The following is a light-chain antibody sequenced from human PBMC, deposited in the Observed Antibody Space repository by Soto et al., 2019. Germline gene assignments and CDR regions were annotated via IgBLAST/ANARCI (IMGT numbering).Light chain of an antibody. V-gene: IGLV2-14*03. Sequence: QSALTQPASVSGSPGQSITISCTGTSSDVGGYNFVSWYQQHPGEAPKLVMFDVSNRPSGISSRFSGSKSGNTASLTISGLQAEDEAVYYCSSYTSSNTVYVFGAGTKLTVL. CDR1: SSDVGGYNF. J-gene: IGLJ1*01. CDR3: SSYTSSNTVYV. CDR2: DVS.